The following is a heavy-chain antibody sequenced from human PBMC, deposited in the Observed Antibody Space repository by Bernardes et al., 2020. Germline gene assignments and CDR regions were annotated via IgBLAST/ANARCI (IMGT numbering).Heavy chain of an antibody. D-gene: IGHD1-26*01. CDR1: GYTFTSYG. V-gene: IGHV1-18*01. Sequence: ASVKVSCKASGYTFTSYGISWVRQAPGQGLEWMGWISAYNGNTNYAQKLQGRVTMTTDTSTSTAYMELRSLRSDDTAVYYCARDVPIVGATTVRENVYWGQRTMDT. J-gene: IGHJ4*02. CDR3: ARDVPIVGATTVRENVY. CDR2: ISAYNGNT.